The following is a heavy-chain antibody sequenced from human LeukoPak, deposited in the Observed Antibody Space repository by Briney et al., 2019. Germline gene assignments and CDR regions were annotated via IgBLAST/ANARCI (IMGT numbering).Heavy chain of an antibody. Sequence: GASVKVFCKASGYSFIKYGITWVRQAPGQGPEWMGWISASNGNTNYAQKLQGRVTMTTDTSTSTAYMELKSLRSDDTAVYYCARWGDNGNWFDPWGQGTLVTVSS. CDR3: ARWGDNGNWFDP. D-gene: IGHD2-21*02. J-gene: IGHJ5*02. CDR2: ISASNGNT. CDR1: GYSFIKYG. V-gene: IGHV1-18*01.